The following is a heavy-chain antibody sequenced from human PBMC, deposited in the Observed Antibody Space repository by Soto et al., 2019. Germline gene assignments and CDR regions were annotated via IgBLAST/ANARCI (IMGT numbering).Heavy chain of an antibody. D-gene: IGHD1-26*01. V-gene: IGHV4-30-4*01. J-gene: IGHJ4*02. Sequence: QVQLQESGPGLVKPSQTLSLTCTVSGTTISSGDHYWSWIRQAPGKGLEWIGYMYYTGKTYYNTSLHSRVTLSVDTSKNQFSLKMTSVTAADTAMYFCARVYGRGDDFDFWGRGTLVSVSS. CDR1: GTTISSGDHY. CDR2: MYYTGKT. CDR3: ARVYGRGDDFDF.